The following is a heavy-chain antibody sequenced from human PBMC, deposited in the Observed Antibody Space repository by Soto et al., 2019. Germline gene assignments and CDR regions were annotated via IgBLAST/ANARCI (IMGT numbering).Heavy chain of an antibody. D-gene: IGHD3-10*01. V-gene: IGHV3-30-3*01. J-gene: IGHJ6*02. CDR3: ARGSGGGLYYYYGMDV. CDR1: GFTFSSYA. CDR2: ISYDGSNK. Sequence: HPGGSLRLSCAASGFTFSSYAMHWVRQAPGKGLEWVAVISYDGSNKYYADSVKGRFTISRDNSKNTLYLQMNSLRAEDTAVYYCARGSGGGLYYYYGMDVWGQGTTVTVSS.